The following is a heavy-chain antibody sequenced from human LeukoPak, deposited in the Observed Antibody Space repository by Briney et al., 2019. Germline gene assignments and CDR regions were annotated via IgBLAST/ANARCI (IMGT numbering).Heavy chain of an antibody. CDR3: ASTITMVRSWFDP. CDR2: IIPIFGTA. D-gene: IGHD3-10*01. Sequence: SVKVSCKASGGTFSSYAISWVRQAPGQWLELMGGIIPIFGTANYAQKFQGRVTITADESTSTAYMELSSLRSEDTAVYYCASTITMVRSWFDPWGQGTLVTVSS. V-gene: IGHV1-69*13. CDR1: GGTFSSYA. J-gene: IGHJ5*02.